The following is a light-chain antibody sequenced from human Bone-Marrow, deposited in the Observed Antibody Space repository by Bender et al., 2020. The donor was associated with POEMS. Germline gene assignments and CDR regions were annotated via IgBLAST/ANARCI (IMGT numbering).Light chain of an antibody. J-gene: IGLJ1*01. CDR2: EVS. V-gene: IGLV2-8*01. CDR3: SSYAGNNNYV. Sequence: QSALTQPPSVSGSPGQSVTISCTGTSSDVGTNNYISWYQQHPGKAPKLLIYEVSKWPSGFPDRFSGSKSGNTASLTISGLQGEDEAHYYCSSYAGNNNYVFGSGTKVTVL. CDR1: SSDVGTNNY.